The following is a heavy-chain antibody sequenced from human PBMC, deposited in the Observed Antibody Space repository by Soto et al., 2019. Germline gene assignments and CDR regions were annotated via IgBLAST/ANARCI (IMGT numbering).Heavy chain of an antibody. V-gene: IGHV3-74*01. Sequence: PGGPLRLSCTASGFTFSNCWMHWVRQPPGKGLVWVALISSDGITISYADSVKGRFTISRDNAKNTLYLQMNSLRAEDTAMYYCVRASGYYGMEVWGQGTAGTVSS. J-gene: IGHJ6*02. CDR3: VRASGYYGMEV. CDR1: GFTFSNCW. CDR2: ISSDGITI. D-gene: IGHD6-25*01.